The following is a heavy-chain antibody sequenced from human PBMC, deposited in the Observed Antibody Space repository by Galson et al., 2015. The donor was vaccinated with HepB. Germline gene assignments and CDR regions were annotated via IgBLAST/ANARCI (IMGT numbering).Heavy chain of an antibody. CDR3: ARDTYYYDSSGYT. J-gene: IGHJ4*02. Sequence: SLRLSCAASGFTFSSYSMNWIRQAPGKGLEWVSYISSSSTIYYADSVKGRFTISRDNAKNSLYLQMNSLRAEDTAVYYCARDTYYYDSSGYTWGQGTLVTVSS. CDR1: GFTFSSYS. V-gene: IGHV3-48*01. CDR2: ISSSSTI. D-gene: IGHD3-22*01.